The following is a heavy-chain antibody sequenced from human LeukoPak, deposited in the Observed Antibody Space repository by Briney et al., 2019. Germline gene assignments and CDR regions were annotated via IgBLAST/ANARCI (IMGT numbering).Heavy chain of an antibody. CDR1: GFTFSSYS. V-gene: IGHV3-21*01. D-gene: IGHD3-22*01. Sequence: PGGSLRLSCAASGFTFSSYSMNWVRQAPGKGLEWVSSISSSSRYIYYADSVKGRFTISRDNAKNSLYLQMNSLRAEDTAVYYCARASSGPHDYWGQGTLVTVSS. CDR3: ARASSGPHDY. J-gene: IGHJ4*02. CDR2: ISSSSRYI.